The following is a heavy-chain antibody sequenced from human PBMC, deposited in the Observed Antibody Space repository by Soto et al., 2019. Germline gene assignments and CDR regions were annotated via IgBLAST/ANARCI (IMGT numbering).Heavy chain of an antibody. Sequence: TSETLSLTCAVYGGSFSGYYWSWIRQPPGKGLEWIGEINHSGSTNYNPSLKSRVTISVDTSKNQFSLKLSSVTAADTAVYYCARQALVLGFDYWGQGTLVTVSS. CDR3: ARQALVLGFDY. J-gene: IGHJ4*02. CDR2: INHSGST. V-gene: IGHV4-34*01. D-gene: IGHD6-13*01. CDR1: GGSFSGYY.